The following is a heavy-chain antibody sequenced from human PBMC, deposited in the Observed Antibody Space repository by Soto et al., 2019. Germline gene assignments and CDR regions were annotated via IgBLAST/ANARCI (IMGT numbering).Heavy chain of an antibody. D-gene: IGHD1-26*01. CDR3: ARLGGSYAVPHFDY. Sequence: SETLSLTCTVSGGSISNYYWNWIRQSPGKGLEWIGYIYYSGTTTNYNPSLKSRVTLSVDTSKNQFSLKLSSVTAADTAVYYCARLGGSYAVPHFDYWGQGTLVTVSS. J-gene: IGHJ4*02. CDR1: GGSISNYY. CDR2: IYYSGTTT. V-gene: IGHV4-59*08.